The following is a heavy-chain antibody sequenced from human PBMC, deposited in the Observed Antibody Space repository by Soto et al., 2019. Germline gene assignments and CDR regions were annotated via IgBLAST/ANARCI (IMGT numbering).Heavy chain of an antibody. Sequence: SVKVSCKASGGTFSSYTISWVRQAPGQGLEWMGRIIPILGIANYAQKFQGRVTITADTSTSTAYMELSSLRSDETAVYYCEIGSLRMVMEYSGQGTLLTVSS. V-gene: IGHV1-69*02. D-gene: IGHD3-22*01. CDR2: IIPILGIA. CDR1: GGTFSSYT. J-gene: IGHJ1*01. CDR3: EIGSLRMVMEY.